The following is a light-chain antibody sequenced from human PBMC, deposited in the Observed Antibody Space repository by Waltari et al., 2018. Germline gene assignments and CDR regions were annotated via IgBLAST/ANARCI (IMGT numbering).Light chain of an antibody. CDR3: CSYAGSYTEV. CDR1: SSDVVGYDY. Sequence: QSALTHPRSVSGSPGQSVTISCTGTSSDVVGYDYVSWYQQQSAKAPKLIIFGVTERPSGVPDRFSGSKSGNTASLTISGLQSEDEADYYCCSYAGSYTEVFGTGTTVTVL. CDR2: GVT. J-gene: IGLJ1*01. V-gene: IGLV2-11*01.